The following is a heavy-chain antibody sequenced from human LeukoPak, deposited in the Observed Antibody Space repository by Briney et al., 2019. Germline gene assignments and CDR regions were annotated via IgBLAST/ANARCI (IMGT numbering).Heavy chain of an antibody. CDR3: ARVFRGAVTSNWFDP. V-gene: IGHV4-59*01. D-gene: IGHD4-17*01. Sequence: SETLSLTCTVSGGSINGYYSAWIRQPPGKGLEWIGYISDSGSTNYSPSLKSRVTMSVDSSNTEFSLRLNSVTAADTAVYYCARVFRGAVTSNWFDPWGQGTLVTVSS. CDR2: ISDSGST. CDR1: GGSINGYY. J-gene: IGHJ5*02.